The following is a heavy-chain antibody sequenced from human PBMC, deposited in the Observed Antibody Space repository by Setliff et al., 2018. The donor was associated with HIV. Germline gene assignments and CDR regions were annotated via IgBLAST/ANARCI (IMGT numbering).Heavy chain of an antibody. Sequence: ASVKVSCKASGYNFTDYDINWVRQATGQGLEWMGWMNPNNGNTGYAEKFQGRVTVTRDTSTSTVYMELTSLRSEDTALYYCARDTPSRSDDAFDMWGQGTMVTVSS. J-gene: IGHJ3*02. CDR1: GYNFTDYD. CDR2: MNPNNGNT. CDR3: ARDTPSRSDDAFDM. D-gene: IGHD3-10*01. V-gene: IGHV1-8*02.